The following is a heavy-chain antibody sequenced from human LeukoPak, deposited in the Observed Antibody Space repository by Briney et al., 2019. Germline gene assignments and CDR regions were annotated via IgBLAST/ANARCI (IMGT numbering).Heavy chain of an antibody. V-gene: IGHV3-23*01. CDR1: GFTFSSYA. J-gene: IGHJ4*02. CDR3: AKDLWRYSSGWYHWDY. Sequence: SGGSLRLSCAASGFTFSSYAMSWVRQAPGKGLEWVSAISGGGGSTYYADSVKGRFTISRDNSKNTLYLQMNSLRAEDRAVYYCAKDLWRYSSGWYHWDYWGQGTLVTVSS. D-gene: IGHD6-19*01. CDR2: ISGGGGST.